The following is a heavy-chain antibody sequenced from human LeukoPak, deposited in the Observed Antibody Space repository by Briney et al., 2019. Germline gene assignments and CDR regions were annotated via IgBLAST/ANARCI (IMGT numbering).Heavy chain of an antibody. Sequence: ASVKVSCKASGYTFTGYYMHWVRQAPGQGLEWMGWISAYNGNTNYAQKLQGRVTMTTDTSTSTAYMELRSLRSDDTAVYYCARDSRAYDFWSGYYTGAFDIWGQGTMVTVSS. J-gene: IGHJ3*02. CDR1: GYTFTGYY. CDR2: ISAYNGNT. V-gene: IGHV1-18*04. D-gene: IGHD3-3*01. CDR3: ARDSRAYDFWSGYYTGAFDI.